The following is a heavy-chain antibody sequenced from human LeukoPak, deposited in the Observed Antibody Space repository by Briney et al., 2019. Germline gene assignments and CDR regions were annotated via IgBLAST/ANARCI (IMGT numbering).Heavy chain of an antibody. CDR3: ARLNGGNSLDY. D-gene: IGHD4-23*01. Sequence: GGSLRLSCAASGFTFSSYAMSWVRQAPGKGLEWVSSISSSSSYIYYADSVKGRFTISRDNAKNSLYLQMNSLRAEDTAVYYCARLNGGNSLDYWGQGTLVTVSS. V-gene: IGHV3-21*01. J-gene: IGHJ4*02. CDR2: ISSSSSYI. CDR1: GFTFSSYA.